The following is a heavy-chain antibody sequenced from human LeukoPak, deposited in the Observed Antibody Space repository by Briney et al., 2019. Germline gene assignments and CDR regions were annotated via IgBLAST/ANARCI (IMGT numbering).Heavy chain of an antibody. V-gene: IGHV4-38-2*02. J-gene: IGHJ5*02. D-gene: IGHD1-7*01. CDR2: IYHSGNT. CDR3: ARDGGLELPLGWFDP. CDR1: SYSISSGYF. Sequence: SETLSLTCTVSSYSISSGYFWGWIRQPTGKGLEWTGSIYHSGNTYYNPSLKSRVTISVDTSKNQFSLQLSSVTAADTAVYYCARDGGLELPLGWFDPWGQGTLVIVSS.